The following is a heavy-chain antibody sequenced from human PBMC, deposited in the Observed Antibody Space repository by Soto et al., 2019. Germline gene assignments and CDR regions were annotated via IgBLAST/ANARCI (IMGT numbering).Heavy chain of an antibody. CDR1: GDSISSYY. V-gene: IGHV4-59*08. D-gene: IGHD6-19*01. CDR3: AAGYSSGWIDY. CDR2: LYYSGST. Sequence: TLSLTCTVSGDSISSYYWSWIRQPPGKGLEWIGYLYYSGSTNYNPSLKSRVTISVDTSKNQFSLKLSSVTAADTAVYYCAAGYSSGWIDYWGQGTLVTVSS. J-gene: IGHJ4*02.